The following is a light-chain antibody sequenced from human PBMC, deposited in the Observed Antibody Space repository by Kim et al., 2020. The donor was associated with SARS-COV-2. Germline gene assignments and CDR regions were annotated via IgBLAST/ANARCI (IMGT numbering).Light chain of an antibody. J-gene: IGKJ5*01. CDR3: QQYNSYSSIT. Sequence: DIQMTQSPSTLSASVGESVTITYRASQSINRWLAWYQHKPGRAPKLLIYRTSTLGSGVPLRFTGGGSGTEFTLTISSLQPDDFATYYCQQYNSYSSITFGQGTRLEIK. CDR1: QSINRW. V-gene: IGKV1-5*03. CDR2: RTS.